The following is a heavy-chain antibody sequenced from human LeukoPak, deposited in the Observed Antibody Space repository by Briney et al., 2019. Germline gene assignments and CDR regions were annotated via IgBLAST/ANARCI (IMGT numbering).Heavy chain of an antibody. J-gene: IGHJ4*02. V-gene: IGHV4-34*01. CDR1: GGSFSGYY. CDR2: INHSGST. Sequence: PSETLSLTCAVYGGSFSGYYWSWVRQPPGKGLEWIGEINHSGSTNYNPSLNSRVTISVHTSNNQFSLKLSSVTAADTAVYYCATRYGYFDYWGQGTLVTVSS. D-gene: IGHD1-1*01. CDR3: ATRYGYFDY.